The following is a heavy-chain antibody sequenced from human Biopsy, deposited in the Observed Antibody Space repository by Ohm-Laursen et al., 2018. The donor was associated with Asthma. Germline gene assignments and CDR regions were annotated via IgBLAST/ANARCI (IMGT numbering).Heavy chain of an antibody. CDR3: ASQSSGPDFWSGYYYFDY. D-gene: IGHD3-3*01. CDR1: GFTFSSYG. CDR2: ISYDGSNK. V-gene: IGHV3-30*03. Sequence: GQTLSLTCAASGFTFSSYGMHWVRQAPGKGLEWVAVISYDGSNKYYADSVKGRFTISRDNSKNTLYLQMNSLRAEDTAVYYCASQSSGPDFWSGYYYFDYWGQGTLATVSS. J-gene: IGHJ4*02.